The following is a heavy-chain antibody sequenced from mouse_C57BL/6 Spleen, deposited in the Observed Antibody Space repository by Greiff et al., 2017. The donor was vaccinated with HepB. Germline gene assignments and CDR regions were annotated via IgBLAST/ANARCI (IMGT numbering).Heavy chain of an antibody. Sequence: EVKLVESGPGLVKPSQSLSLTCSVTGYSITSGYYWNWIRQFPGNKLEWMGYISYDGSNNYNPSLKNRISITRDTSKNQFFLKLNSVTTEDTATYYCARGNYGSKGYYFDYWGQGTTLTVSS. V-gene: IGHV3-6*01. CDR1: GYSITSGYY. CDR3: ARGNYGSKGYYFDY. D-gene: IGHD1-1*01. J-gene: IGHJ2*01. CDR2: ISYDGSN.